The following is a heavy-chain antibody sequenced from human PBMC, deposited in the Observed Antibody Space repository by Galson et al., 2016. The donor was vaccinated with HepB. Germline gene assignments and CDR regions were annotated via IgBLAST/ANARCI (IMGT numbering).Heavy chain of an antibody. CDR2: IYYSEST. CDR3: ARHQSVAARDDGLDI. D-gene: IGHD6-6*01. CDR1: GGSISSTSYY. J-gene: IGHJ3*02. V-gene: IGHV4-39*01. Sequence: ETLSLTFTVSGGSISSTSYYWGWTRQPPGKGLEWIGSIYYSESTYNNPSLKSRLTIYVDTSKDQFSLKLSSVTAAGTAVYYCARHQSVAARDDGLDIWGPGTMVTVAS.